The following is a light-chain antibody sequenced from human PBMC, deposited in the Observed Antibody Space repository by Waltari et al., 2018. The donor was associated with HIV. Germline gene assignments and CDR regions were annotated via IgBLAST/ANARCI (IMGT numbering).Light chain of an antibody. CDR3: CSYAGSSTLV. Sequence: QSALTQPASVSGSPGQSITIACTGTSSDVGSYHLVYWYQQHPGKAPKLMIYEVTKRPPVVSNRFSGSKSGNTASLTISGLQAEDEADYFCCSYAGSSTLVFGGGTKLTVL. CDR1: SSDVGSYHL. CDR2: EVT. J-gene: IGLJ2*01. V-gene: IGLV2-23*02.